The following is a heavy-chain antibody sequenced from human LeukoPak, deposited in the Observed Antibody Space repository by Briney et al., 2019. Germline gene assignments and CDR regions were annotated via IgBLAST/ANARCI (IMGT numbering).Heavy chain of an antibody. J-gene: IGHJ3*02. D-gene: IGHD2-2*02. CDR1: GGTFSSYA. CDR2: IIPIFRTA. CDR3: ARDQQYCSSTSCYKGPYAFDI. Sequence: SVKVSCKASGGTFSSYAISWVRQAPGQGLESMGGIIPIFRTANYAQKFQGRVTITADESTSTAYMELSSLRSEDTAVYYCARDQQYCSSTSCYKGPYAFDIWGQGTMVTVSS. V-gene: IGHV1-69*13.